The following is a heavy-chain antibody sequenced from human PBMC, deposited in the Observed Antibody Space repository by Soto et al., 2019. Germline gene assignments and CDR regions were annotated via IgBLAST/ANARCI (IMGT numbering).Heavy chain of an antibody. J-gene: IGHJ4*02. CDR3: AAGGGLPRYY. D-gene: IGHD5-12*01. V-gene: IGHV4-34*01. CDR2: VNHGGTS. Sequence: YAVHGGSFSGYYWDWIRQPPGKGLEWIGEVNHGGTSNYNPSLKSRAIISVDTSKNQFSLKLSSVTAADTAVYYCAAGGGLPRYYWGQGTLVTV. CDR1: GGSFSGYY.